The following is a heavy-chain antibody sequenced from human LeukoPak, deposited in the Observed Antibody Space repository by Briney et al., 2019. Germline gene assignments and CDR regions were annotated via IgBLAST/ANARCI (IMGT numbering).Heavy chain of an antibody. J-gene: IGHJ4*02. D-gene: IGHD5-18*01. CDR3: ARDYRGYSYGYTLDY. CDR1: GFTFSTYS. Sequence: GESLRLSCAASGFTFSTYSMNWLRLAPGKGLEWVSSISPDSNYKYYVDSVKGRFTISRDNAKSSLYLQMNSLRAEDTAVYYCARDYRGYSYGYTLDYWGQGTLVTVSS. V-gene: IGHV3-21*01. CDR2: ISPDSNYK.